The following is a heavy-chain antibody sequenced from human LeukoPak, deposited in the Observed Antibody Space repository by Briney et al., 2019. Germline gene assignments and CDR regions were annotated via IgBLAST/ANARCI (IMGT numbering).Heavy chain of an antibody. CDR1: GYTFTGYY. J-gene: IGHJ3*02. CDR2: INPNSGGT. Sequence: ASVKVSCKASGYTFTGYYMHWVRQAPGQGLEWMGWINPNSGGTNYAQKFQGRVTMTRDTSISTAYMELSRLRSDDTAVYYCARVLEYSSSSTGTFDIWGQGTMVTVS. CDR3: ARVLEYSSSSTGTFDI. D-gene: IGHD6-6*01. V-gene: IGHV1-2*02.